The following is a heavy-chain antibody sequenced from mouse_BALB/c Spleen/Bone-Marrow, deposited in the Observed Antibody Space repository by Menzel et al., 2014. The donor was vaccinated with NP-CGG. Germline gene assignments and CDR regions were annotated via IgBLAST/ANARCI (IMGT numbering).Heavy chain of an antibody. CDR3: TRDPFYYGSSYAMDY. CDR1: GFTFSSYT. V-gene: IGHV5-6-4*01. J-gene: IGHJ4*01. D-gene: IGHD1-1*01. CDR2: ISGGGSYT. Sequence: DVHLVESGGGLVKPGGSLKLSCAASGFTFSSYTMSWVRQTPEKRLEWVATISGGGSYTYYPDSVKGRFTISRDNAKNTLYLQMSSLKSEDTAMYYCTRDPFYYGSSYAMDYWGQGTSVTVSS.